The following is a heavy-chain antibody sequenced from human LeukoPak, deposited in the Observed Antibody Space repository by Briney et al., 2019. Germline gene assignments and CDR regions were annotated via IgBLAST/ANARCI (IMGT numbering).Heavy chain of an antibody. V-gene: IGHV4-61*02. D-gene: IGHD3-10*01. CDR1: GNSISSGDNY. CDR2: IYTSGSA. J-gene: IGHJ4*02. Sequence: SETLSLTCTVSGNSISSGDNYWSWIRQPAGKGLEWIGRIYTSGSANYNPSLKSRVTISGDTSKNQFSLKLSSVTAADTAVYYCARMQSGYWGQGTLVTVSS. CDR3: ARMQSGY.